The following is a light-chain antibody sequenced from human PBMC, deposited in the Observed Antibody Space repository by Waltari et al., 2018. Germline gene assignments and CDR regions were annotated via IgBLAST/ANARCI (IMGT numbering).Light chain of an antibody. CDR2: EGT. Sequence: QSALTQPASVSGSPGRPIPISSTGTSSDVGSYNLFSWYHHRPGKAPKLMIYEGTQRPSGVSDRFSGSKSGDTASLTISGLQAEDEADYYCCSYVRDITWVFGGGTKLTVL. J-gene: IGLJ3*02. CDR1: SSDVGSYNL. V-gene: IGLV2-23*01. CDR3: CSYVRDITWV.